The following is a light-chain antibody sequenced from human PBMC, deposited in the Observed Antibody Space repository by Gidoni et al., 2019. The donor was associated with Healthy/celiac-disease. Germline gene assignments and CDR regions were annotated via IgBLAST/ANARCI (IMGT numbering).Light chain of an antibody. CDR2: GAS. J-gene: IGKJ4*01. CDR1: QSVSSY. CDR3: QQYNNWLT. V-gene: IGKV3-15*01. Sequence: EILMTPSPATLSVSAGESATLSCRPSQSVSSYLAWYQKKPGQAPRLLIYGASTRATGTPARFSGSGSGTEFTLTISSLQSEDFAVYYCQQYNNWLTFGGGTKVEIK.